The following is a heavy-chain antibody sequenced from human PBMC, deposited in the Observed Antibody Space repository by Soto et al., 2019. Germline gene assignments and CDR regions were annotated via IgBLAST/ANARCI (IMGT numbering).Heavy chain of an antibody. J-gene: IGHJ4*02. Sequence: EVQLVESGGGLVKPGGSFGGSVAASGFTFSKAWRNWVRQAPGRGRDGAGGIKSKTDGGTTDYAAPVKGRFTISRDDSKNTLYLQMNSLKIEDTAVYYCSTDKLDYDYAWGSYRRGYWGQGTLVTVSS. CDR2: IKSKTDGGTT. V-gene: IGHV3-15*07. CDR1: GFTFSKAW. CDR3: STDKLDYDYAWGSYRRGY. D-gene: IGHD3-16*02.